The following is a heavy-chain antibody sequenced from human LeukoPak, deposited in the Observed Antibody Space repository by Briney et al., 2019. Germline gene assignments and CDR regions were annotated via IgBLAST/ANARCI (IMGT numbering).Heavy chain of an antibody. V-gene: IGHV3-33*01. CDR1: GFNFSSYG. Sequence: GRSLRLSCAASGFNFSSYGMHWVRQAPGKGLEWVTSIWFDGSNIHYADSVKGRFTISRDNSKNTLYLQMNSLRAEDTAVYYCATGVPGAYRIIYWGQGTLVTVSS. D-gene: IGHD2-21*01. CDR2: IWFDGSNI. J-gene: IGHJ4*02. CDR3: ATGVPGAYRIIY.